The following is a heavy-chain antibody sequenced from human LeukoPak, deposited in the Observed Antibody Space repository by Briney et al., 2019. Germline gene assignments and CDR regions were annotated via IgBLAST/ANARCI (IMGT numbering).Heavy chain of an antibody. D-gene: IGHD3-3*01. CDR1: GFTFSSYA. Sequence: PGGSLRLSCAASGFTFSSYAMSWVRQAPGKGLEWVANIKQDGSEKYYVDSVKGRFTISRDNAKNSLYLQMNSLRAEDTAVYYCARGDPDFWSGSGRWGQGTLVTVSS. J-gene: IGHJ4*02. CDR3: ARGDPDFWSGSGR. V-gene: IGHV3-7*01. CDR2: IKQDGSEK.